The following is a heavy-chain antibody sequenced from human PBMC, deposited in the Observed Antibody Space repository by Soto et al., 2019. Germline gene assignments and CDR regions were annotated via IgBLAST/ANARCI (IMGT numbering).Heavy chain of an antibody. Sequence: EVQLVESGGGLVQPGRSLRLSCAASGFTFDDYAMHWVRQAPGKGLEWASGINWNSVTFDYADSVKGRFTISRDNAKNSLYLQMDSLRGEDTAFYFCARDHDEDFGYDLDYFDYWGQGTLVTVSS. CDR3: ARDHDEDFGYDLDYFDY. CDR1: GFTFDDYA. J-gene: IGHJ4*02. CDR2: INWNSVTF. D-gene: IGHD5-12*01. V-gene: IGHV3-9*01.